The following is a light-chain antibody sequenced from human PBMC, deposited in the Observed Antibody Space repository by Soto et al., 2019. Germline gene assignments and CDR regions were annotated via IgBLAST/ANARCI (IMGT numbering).Light chain of an antibody. V-gene: IGLV2-23*02. CDR2: EVT. J-gene: IGLJ2*01. CDR3: CSYAGDSSFVV. Sequence: QSALTQPASVSGPPGQSITVSCTGTSSDVGSYNLVSWYQQHPDKAPKLMIYEVTKRPSGVSNRFSGSKSGNTASLTISGLQAGDEAVYYCCSYAGDSSFVVFGGGTKLTVL. CDR1: SSDVGSYNL.